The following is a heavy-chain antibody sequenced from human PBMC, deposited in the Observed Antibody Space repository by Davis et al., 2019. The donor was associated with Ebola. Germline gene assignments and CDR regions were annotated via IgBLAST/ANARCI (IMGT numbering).Heavy chain of an antibody. Sequence: SETLSLTCTVSGGSISSYYWSWIRQPPGKGLEWIGSIYYSGSTYYNPPLKSRVTISVDTSKNQFSLKLSSVTAADTAVYYCARGRNKGFFFDYWGQGTLVTVSS. CDR1: GGSISSYY. V-gene: IGHV4-39*01. CDR2: IYYSGST. D-gene: IGHD1/OR15-1a*01. CDR3: ARGRNKGFFFDY. J-gene: IGHJ4*02.